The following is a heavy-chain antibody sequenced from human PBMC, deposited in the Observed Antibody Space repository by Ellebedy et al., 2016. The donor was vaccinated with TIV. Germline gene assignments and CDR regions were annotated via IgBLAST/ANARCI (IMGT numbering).Heavy chain of an antibody. CDR3: AKCRATTWYDWFDP. V-gene: IGHV3-23*01. CDR1: GFTFGSFA. J-gene: IGHJ5*02. CDR2: ITGSGPSA. Sequence: GESLKISXAASGFTFGSFAMTWVRQAPGKGLEWVAGITGSGPSADYADSVKGRFTISRDNPKNTLYLQMNSLRAEDTAVYYCAKCRATTWYDWFDPWGQGTLVTVSS. D-gene: IGHD6-13*01.